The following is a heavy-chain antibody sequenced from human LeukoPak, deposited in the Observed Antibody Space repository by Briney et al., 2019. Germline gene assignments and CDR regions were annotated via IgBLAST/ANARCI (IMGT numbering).Heavy chain of an antibody. CDR1: GFTFSSRDW. D-gene: IGHD3-16*01. J-gene: IGHJ6*03. CDR2: IKQDGSEK. CDR3: ARAGLVSDPLDYYYYMDV. V-gene: IGHV3-7*04. Sequence: GGSLRLSCVASGFTFSSRDWMTWVRQAPGKGLEWVANIKQDGSEKNYVDSVKGRFTISRDNAKNSLYLQMNSLRAEDTAAYYCARAGLVSDPLDYYYYMDVWGKGTTVTVSS.